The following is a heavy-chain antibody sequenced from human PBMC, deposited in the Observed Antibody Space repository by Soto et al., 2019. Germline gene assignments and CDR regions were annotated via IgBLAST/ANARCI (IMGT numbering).Heavy chain of an antibody. CDR1: GFTVSSNY. V-gene: IGHV3-66*01. Sequence: EVQLVESGGGLVQPGGSLRLSCAASGFTVSSNYMSWVRQAPGKGLEWVSVIYSGGSTYYADSVKGRFTISRDNSKNTLYLQMNSLRAEDTAVYYCARAKAAADGGYYFDYWGQGTLVTVSS. CDR3: ARAKAAADGGYYFDY. J-gene: IGHJ4*02. CDR2: IYSGGST. D-gene: IGHD6-13*01.